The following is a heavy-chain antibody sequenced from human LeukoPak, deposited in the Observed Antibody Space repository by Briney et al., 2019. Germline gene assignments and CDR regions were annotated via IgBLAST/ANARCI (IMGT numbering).Heavy chain of an antibody. CDR2: INPSGGST. CDR1: GYTFTSYY. Sequence: ASVKVSCKASGYTFTSYYMHWVRQAPGQGLEWMGIINPSGGSTSYAQKFQGRVTMTRDTSTSTVYMELSSLRSEDTAVYYCAGSYYYDSSGYPAEFDYWGQGTLVTVSS. D-gene: IGHD3-22*01. J-gene: IGHJ4*02. CDR3: AGSYYYDSSGYPAEFDY. V-gene: IGHV1-46*01.